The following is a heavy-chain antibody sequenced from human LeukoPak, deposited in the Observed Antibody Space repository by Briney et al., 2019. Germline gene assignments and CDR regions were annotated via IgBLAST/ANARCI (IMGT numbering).Heavy chain of an antibody. CDR1: GGSTSSYY. CDR2: ISYSGST. D-gene: IGHD6-19*01. V-gene: IGHV4-59*01. Sequence: SETLSLTCTVSGGSTSSYYWSWIRQPPGKGLEWIGYISYSGSTKYNPSLKSRVTISVDTSKNHFSLKLSSVTAADTAVYYCATGWYGDGGYWGQGILVTVSS. CDR3: ATGWYGDGGY. J-gene: IGHJ4*02.